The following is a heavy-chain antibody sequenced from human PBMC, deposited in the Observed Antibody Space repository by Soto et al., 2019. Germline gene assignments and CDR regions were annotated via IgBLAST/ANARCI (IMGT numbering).Heavy chain of an antibody. CDR2: INPNSGGT. CDR3: AKYGGNGGFDI. J-gene: IGHJ3*02. D-gene: IGHD2-8*01. Sequence: QVQLVQSGAEVKKPGASVKVSCKASGYTFTGYYMQWVRQAPGQGLEWMGWINPNSGGTNYAQKCQGRVTMTRDQSISTAYMELSRLRSDDTAAYYCAKYGGNGGFDIWGQGTMVTVSS. V-gene: IGHV1-2*02. CDR1: GYTFTGYY.